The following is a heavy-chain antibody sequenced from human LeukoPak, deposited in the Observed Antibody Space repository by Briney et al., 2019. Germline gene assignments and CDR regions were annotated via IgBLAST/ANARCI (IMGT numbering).Heavy chain of an antibody. D-gene: IGHD5-18*01. CDR3: ARLQFIQLWSLVFDY. J-gene: IGHJ4*02. Sequence: SETLSLTCTVSGGSISSSSYYWGWIRQPPGKGLEWMGSIYYSGSTYYNPSLKSRVTISVDTSKNQFYLQLSSLTAADTAVYYCARLQFIQLWSLVFDYWGQGTLVTVSS. CDR2: IYYSGST. CDR1: GGSISSSSYY. V-gene: IGHV4-39*01.